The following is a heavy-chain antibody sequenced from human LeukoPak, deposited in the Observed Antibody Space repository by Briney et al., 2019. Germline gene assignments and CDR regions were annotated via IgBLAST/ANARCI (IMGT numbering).Heavy chain of an antibody. CDR1: GFTFSSYW. CDR3: ARDRRLAVATLGV. V-gene: IGHV3-74*01. D-gene: IGHD3-16*01. J-gene: IGHJ4*02. CDR2: INSDGSST. Sequence: GGSLRLSCAASGFTFSSYWMHWVRQAPGKGLVWVSRINSDGSSTSYADSVKGRFTISRDNAKNTLYLQINSQRAEDTAVYYCARDRRLAVATLGVWGQGTLVTVSS.